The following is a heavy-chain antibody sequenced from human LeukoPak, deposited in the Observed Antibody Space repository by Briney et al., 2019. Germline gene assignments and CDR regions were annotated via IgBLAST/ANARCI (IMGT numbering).Heavy chain of an antibody. CDR1: GFTFNTYN. CDR3: ARLYDGSAYHADHFDY. V-gene: IGHV3-21*01. Sequence: PGGSLRLSCAGSGFTFNTYNMNWVRQAPGKGLEWVSPISSSSSYIYYADSVKGRFTISRDNAKNSLYLQMNSLRAEDTAVYYCARLYDGSAYHADHFDYWGQGTLVIVSS. J-gene: IGHJ4*02. D-gene: IGHD3-22*01. CDR2: ISSSSSYI.